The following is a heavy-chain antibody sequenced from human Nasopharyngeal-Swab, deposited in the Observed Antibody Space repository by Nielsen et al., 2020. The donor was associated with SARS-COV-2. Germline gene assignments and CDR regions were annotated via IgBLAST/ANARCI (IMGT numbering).Heavy chain of an antibody. Sequence: SETLSLTCTVSGGSISSYYWSWIRQPPGKGLEWIGYIYYSGSTNYNPSLKSRVTISVDTSKNQFSLKLSSVTAADTAVYYCARLYYYGPYGMDVWGQGTTVTVSS. CDR1: GGSISSYY. CDR2: IYYSGST. J-gene: IGHJ6*02. CDR3: ARLYYYGPYGMDV. D-gene: IGHD3-10*01. V-gene: IGHV4-59*01.